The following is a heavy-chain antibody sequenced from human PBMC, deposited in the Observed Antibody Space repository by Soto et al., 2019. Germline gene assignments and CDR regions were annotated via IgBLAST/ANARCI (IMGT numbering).Heavy chain of an antibody. J-gene: IGHJ4*02. D-gene: IGHD3-22*01. CDR3: AIRASYYDSSGYFDY. CDR1: GFTFNNYG. V-gene: IGHV3-30*03. Sequence: GGSLRLSCAASGFTFNNYGMHWVRQAPGKGLEWVVVISCDGRNTDYADSVKGRFTISRDNAKNSLYLQMNSLRAEDTAVYYCAIRASYYDSSGYFDYWGQGTLVTVSS. CDR2: ISCDGRNT.